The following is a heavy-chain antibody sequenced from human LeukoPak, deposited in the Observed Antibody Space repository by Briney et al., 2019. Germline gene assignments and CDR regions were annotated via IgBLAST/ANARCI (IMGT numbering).Heavy chain of an antibody. J-gene: IGHJ4*02. CDR1: GFTFSSYA. Sequence: GGSLRLSCAASGFTFSSYAMHWVRQAPGKGLEWVAVISYDGSNKYYADSVKGRFTISRDNSKNTLYLQMNSLRAEDTAVYYCASAVATYYFDYWGQGTLVTVSS. D-gene: IGHD6-19*01. V-gene: IGHV3-30*04. CDR2: ISYDGSNK. CDR3: ASAVATYYFDY.